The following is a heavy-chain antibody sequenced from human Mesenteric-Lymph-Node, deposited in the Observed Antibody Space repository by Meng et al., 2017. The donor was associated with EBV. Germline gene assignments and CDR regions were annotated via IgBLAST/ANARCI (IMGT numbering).Heavy chain of an antibody. CDR3: AGAGYWRFDA. V-gene: IGHV4-34*01. D-gene: IGHD6-13*01. J-gene: IGHJ5*02. CDR1: GGSLSNYY. CDR2: INYRGNT. Sequence: VRLQLGGAGLLNPSETLSLTCAVYGGSLSNYYWSWIRQPPGKGLEWIGEINYRGNTNYNPSLKSRVTVSVDTSKNQVSLKLNSVTAADTAIYYCAGAGYWRFDAWGRGTLVTVSS.